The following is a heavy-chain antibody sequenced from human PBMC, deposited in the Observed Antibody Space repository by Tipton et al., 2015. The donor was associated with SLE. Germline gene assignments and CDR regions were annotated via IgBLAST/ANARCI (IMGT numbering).Heavy chain of an antibody. CDR1: GFTFSPYT. V-gene: IGHV3-21*01. J-gene: IGHJ5*02. CDR2: ISSGSNYI. CDR3: ATYKWLDP. Sequence: SLRLSCAASGFTFSPYTMNWVRQAPGKGLEWVSSISSGSNYIYYADSVKGRFTISRDNAKNSLYLQMNSLTVADTALYYCATYKWLDPWGQGSLVTVSS.